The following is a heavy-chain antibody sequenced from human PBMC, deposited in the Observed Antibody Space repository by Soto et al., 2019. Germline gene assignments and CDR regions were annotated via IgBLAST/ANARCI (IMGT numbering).Heavy chain of an antibody. Sequence: GGSLRLSCAASGFTFSGYWLHWVRQAPGKGLVWVARINGDGSNKYYADSVKGRFTISRDNSKNTLYLQMNSLRAEDTAVYYCARDSDYYGSGSNTNQPNFDYWGQGTLVTVSS. CDR2: INGDGSNK. CDR3: ARDSDYYGSGSNTNQPNFDY. CDR1: GFTFSGYW. J-gene: IGHJ4*02. V-gene: IGHV3-74*01. D-gene: IGHD3-10*01.